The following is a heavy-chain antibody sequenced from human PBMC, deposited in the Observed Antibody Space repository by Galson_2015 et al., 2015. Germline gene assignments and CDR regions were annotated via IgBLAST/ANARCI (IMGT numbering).Heavy chain of an antibody. Sequence: FTFSNYNMNWVRQAPGKGLEWVSSTDSSGTSKYYAGSVKGRFTISRDNARNSGFLQMNSLRAEDTAIYYCASLYSTSSSFDYWGQGTLVTVSS. CDR1: FTFSNYN. CDR2: TDSSGTSK. CDR3: ASLYSTSSSFDY. D-gene: IGHD6-6*01. J-gene: IGHJ4*02. V-gene: IGHV3-21*01.